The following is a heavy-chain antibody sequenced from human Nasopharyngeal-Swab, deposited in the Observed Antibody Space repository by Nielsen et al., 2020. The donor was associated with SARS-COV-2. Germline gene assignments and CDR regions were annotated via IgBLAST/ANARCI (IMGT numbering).Heavy chain of an antibody. V-gene: IGHV3-30*18. D-gene: IGHD1-1*01. Sequence: GESLKISCAASGFTFSSYGMHWVRQAPGKGLEWVAVISCDGSNKYYADSVKGRFNISRDNSKNPLYLQMNSLRAEDTAVYYCSKGGGTTGTVGLDIWGQGTMVTVSS. CDR3: SKGGGTTGTVGLDI. CDR1: GFTFSSYG. CDR2: ISCDGSNK. J-gene: IGHJ3*02.